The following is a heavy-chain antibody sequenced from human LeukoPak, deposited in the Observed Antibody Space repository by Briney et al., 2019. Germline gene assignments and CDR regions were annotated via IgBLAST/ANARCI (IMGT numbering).Heavy chain of an antibody. CDR2: ISWNSGSI. D-gene: IGHD3-10*01. Sequence: PGGSLRLSCAASGFTFDDYAMHWVRQAPGKGLEWVSGISWNSGSIGYADSVKGRFTISRDNAKNSLYLQMNSLRAEDTALYYCAKDIPGSGSYYIDYWGQGTLVTVSS. J-gene: IGHJ4*02. CDR3: AKDIPGSGSYYIDY. V-gene: IGHV3-9*01. CDR1: GFTFDDYA.